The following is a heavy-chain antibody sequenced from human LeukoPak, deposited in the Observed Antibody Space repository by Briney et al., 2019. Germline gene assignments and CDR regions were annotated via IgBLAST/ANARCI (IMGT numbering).Heavy chain of an antibody. CDR1: GYTFTGYY. D-gene: IGHD1-26*01. J-gene: IGHJ4*02. V-gene: IGHV1-2*02. Sequence: ASVKVSCKASGYTFTGYYIHWVRQAPGQGLEWMGWINPHSGGTNYAQKFQGRVTMTRDTSISTAYMELSRLRSDDTAVYYCASGRVWGVGATDIDYWGQGTLVTVSS. CDR3: ASGRVWGVGATDIDY. CDR2: INPHSGGT.